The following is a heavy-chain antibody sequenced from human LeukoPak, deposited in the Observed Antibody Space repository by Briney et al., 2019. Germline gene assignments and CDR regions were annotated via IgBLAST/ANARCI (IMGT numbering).Heavy chain of an antibody. Sequence: ASVKVSCKASGGTFSSYAISWVRQAPGQGLEWMGGIIPIFGTANYAQKFQGRVTITADESTSTAYMELSSLRSEDTAVYYCARGFDSSGYYYVFAFDIWGQGTMVTVSS. CDR2: IIPIFGTA. J-gene: IGHJ3*02. V-gene: IGHV1-69*13. CDR3: ARGFDSSGYYYVFAFDI. CDR1: GGTFSSYA. D-gene: IGHD3-22*01.